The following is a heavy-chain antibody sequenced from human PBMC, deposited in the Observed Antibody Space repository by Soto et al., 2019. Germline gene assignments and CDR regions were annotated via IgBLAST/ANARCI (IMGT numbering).Heavy chain of an antibody. CDR3: ARDWGTTTRALRWFDP. Sequence: SETLSLTCAVSGSSIGSSYYWGWIRQPPGKGLEWIGTIHHGGSSFYNPSLKSRVTMSVDTSKNQFSLKLRSVTAADTAVYFCARDWGTTTRALRWFDPWGQGTLVTVSS. V-gene: IGHV4-38-2*02. J-gene: IGHJ5*02. CDR1: GSSIGSSYY. D-gene: IGHD3-16*01. CDR2: IHHGGSS.